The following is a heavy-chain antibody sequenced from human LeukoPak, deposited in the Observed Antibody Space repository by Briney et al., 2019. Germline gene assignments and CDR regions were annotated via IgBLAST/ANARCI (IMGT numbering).Heavy chain of an antibody. CDR2: IYYSGSA. J-gene: IGHJ3*02. D-gene: IGHD1-26*01. CDR1: GGSISSYY. V-gene: IGHV4-59*01. CDR3: ARYIVSYPHDAFDI. Sequence: SETLSLTCTVSGGSISSYYWSWIRQPPGKGLEWIGYIYYSGSANYNPSLKSRVTISVDTSKNQFSLKLSSVTAADTAFYYCARYIVSYPHDAFDIWGQGTMVTVSS.